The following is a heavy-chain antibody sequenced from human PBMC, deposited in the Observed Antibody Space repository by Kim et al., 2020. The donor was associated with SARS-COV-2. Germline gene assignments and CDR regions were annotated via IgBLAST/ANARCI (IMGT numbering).Heavy chain of an antibody. D-gene: IGHD3-10*01. CDR3: ARGDLITMVRGVSIDY. Sequence: VKGRFTISRDNSKNTLYLQMNSLRAEDTAVYYCARGDLITMVRGVSIDYWGQGTLVTVSS. V-gene: IGHV3-30*01. J-gene: IGHJ4*02.